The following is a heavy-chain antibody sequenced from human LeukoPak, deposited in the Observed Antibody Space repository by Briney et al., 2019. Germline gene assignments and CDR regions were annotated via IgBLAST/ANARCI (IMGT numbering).Heavy chain of an antibody. Sequence: SETLSLTCAVYGGSFSGYYWSWIRQPPGKGLEWIGEINHSGSTNYNPSLKSRVTISVDTSKNQFSLKLSSVTVADTAVYYCARGLLRFLEWLLPYNWFDPWGQGTLVTVSS. D-gene: IGHD3-3*01. CDR3: ARGLLRFLEWLLPYNWFDP. CDR1: GGSFSGYY. J-gene: IGHJ5*02. CDR2: INHSGST. V-gene: IGHV4-34*01.